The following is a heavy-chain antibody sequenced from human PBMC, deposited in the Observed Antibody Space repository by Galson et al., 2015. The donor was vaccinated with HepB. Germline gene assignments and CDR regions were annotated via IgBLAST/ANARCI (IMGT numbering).Heavy chain of an antibody. Sequence: SVKVSCKASGYTFTSYAMHWVRQAPGQRLEWMGWINAGNGNTKYSQKFQGRVTITRDTSASTAYMELSSLRSEDTAVYYCARGGYGDYVRFDPWGQGTLVTVSS. CDR1: GYTFTSYA. D-gene: IGHD4-17*01. J-gene: IGHJ5*02. V-gene: IGHV1-3*01. CDR3: ARGGYGDYVRFDP. CDR2: INAGNGNT.